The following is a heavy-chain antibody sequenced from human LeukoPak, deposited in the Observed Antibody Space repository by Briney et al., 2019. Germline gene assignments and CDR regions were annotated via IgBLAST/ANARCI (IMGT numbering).Heavy chain of an antibody. CDR3: ARCGYSRGYYYYYMDV. CDR1: GFTISSYW. J-gene: IGHJ6*03. Sequence: PGGSLRLSCAASGFTISSYWMSWVRQAPGKGLEWVANIKQDGSEKYYVDSVKGRFTISRDNAKNSLYLQMNSLRAEDTAVYYCARCGYSRGYYYYYMDVWGKGTTVTVSS. V-gene: IGHV3-7*01. D-gene: IGHD5-18*01. CDR2: IKQDGSEK.